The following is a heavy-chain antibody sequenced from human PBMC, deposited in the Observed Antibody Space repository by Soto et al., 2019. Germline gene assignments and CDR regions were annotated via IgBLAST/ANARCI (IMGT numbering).Heavy chain of an antibody. Sequence: LRLSCAASGFTFRSYSMNWVRQAPGKGLEWVSSISTTGNYIYYPDSVKGRFTISRDNAKNSLYLEMNSLRADDTAVYYCARHAVLGGRDYYYGMDVWGQGTTVTVSS. J-gene: IGHJ6*02. D-gene: IGHD2-8*02. V-gene: IGHV3-21*01. CDR2: ISTTGNYI. CDR3: ARHAVLGGRDYYYGMDV. CDR1: GFTFRSYS.